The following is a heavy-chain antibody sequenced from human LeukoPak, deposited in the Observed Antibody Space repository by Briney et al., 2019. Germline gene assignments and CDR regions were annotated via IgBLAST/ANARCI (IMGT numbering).Heavy chain of an antibody. D-gene: IGHD2-2*01. CDR3: ARDGPTAAPFDY. V-gene: IGHV1-46*01. CDR1: GYRFTSYD. J-gene: IGHJ4*02. CDR2: INPSGGST. Sequence: ASVTVSCKASGYRFTSYDMHWVRQAPGQGLEWMGIINPSGGSTSYAQRFQGRVAMTRDTSTTTVYMEVTSLTSEDTAVYFCARDGPTAAPFDYWGQGTLVTVSS.